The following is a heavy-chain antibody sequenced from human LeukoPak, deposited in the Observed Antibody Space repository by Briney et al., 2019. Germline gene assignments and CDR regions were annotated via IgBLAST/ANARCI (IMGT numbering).Heavy chain of an antibody. CDR3: ARLDCSSTSCHSDY. CDR2: ISAYNGNT. V-gene: IGHV1-18*01. Sequence: GAAVKVSCKASGYTFTSYGISWVRQAPGQGLEWMGWISAYNGNTNYAQKLQGRVTMTTDTSTSTAYMELRSLRSDDTAVYYCARLDCSSTSCHSDYWGQGTLVTVSS. CDR1: GYTFTSYG. D-gene: IGHD2-2*01. J-gene: IGHJ4*02.